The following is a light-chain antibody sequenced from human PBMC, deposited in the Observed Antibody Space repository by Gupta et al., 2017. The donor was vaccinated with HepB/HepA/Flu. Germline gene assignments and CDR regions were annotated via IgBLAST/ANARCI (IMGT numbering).Light chain of an antibody. CDR1: SLRSYY. V-gene: IGLV3-19*01. CDR2: GQN. Sequence: SSELTPDPAVSVALGQTVRITCQGDSLRSYYASWYQQKPGQAPVLVIYGQNNRPSGIPDRFSCSTSGNTASFTTTGAQAEDEADDFCNSRDSSGNHVVFGGGTKLTV. CDR3: NSRDSSGNHVV. J-gene: IGLJ2*01.